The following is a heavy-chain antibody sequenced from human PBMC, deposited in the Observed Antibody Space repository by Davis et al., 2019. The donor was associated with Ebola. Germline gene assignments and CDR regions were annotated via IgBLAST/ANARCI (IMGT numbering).Heavy chain of an antibody. CDR1: GFTFSGSA. Sequence: GESLKISCAVSGFTFSGSAMHWVRQASGKGLEWVGRIRSKANSYATAYAASVKGRFTISRDDSKNTAYLQMNSLKTEDTAVYYCARDKTSYVYYYYGMDVWGQGTTVTVSS. D-gene: IGHD3-16*01. CDR3: ARDKTSYVYYYYGMDV. V-gene: IGHV3-73*01. CDR2: IRSKANSYAT. J-gene: IGHJ6*02.